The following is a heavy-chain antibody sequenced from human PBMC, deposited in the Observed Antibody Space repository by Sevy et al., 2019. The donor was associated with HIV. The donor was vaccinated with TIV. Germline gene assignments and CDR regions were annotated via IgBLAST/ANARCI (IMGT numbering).Heavy chain of an antibody. V-gene: IGHV3-23*01. CDR2: IYGTAGVT. Sequence: GGSLRLSCTASGFTFSSYAMNWVRQAPGKGLDWVSTIYGTAGVTYYADSVNGRFTISRDNSKNTLFLQMNSLRAEDTAVYYCAGGRFDSSGSFDAFDVWGQGTMVTVSS. J-gene: IGHJ3*01. CDR1: GFTFSSYA. CDR3: AGGRFDSSGSFDAFDV. D-gene: IGHD3-22*01.